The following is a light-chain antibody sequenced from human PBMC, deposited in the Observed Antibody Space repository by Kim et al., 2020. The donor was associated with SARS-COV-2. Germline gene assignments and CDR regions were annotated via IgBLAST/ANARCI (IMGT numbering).Light chain of an antibody. CDR3: VHGAHWPRWT. J-gene: IGKJ1*01. V-gene: IGKV2-30*01. CDR2: RVS. CDR1: QSLVNGDGYTY. Sequence: ASISCRSTQSLVNGDGYTYLSWYHQRPGQPPRRLIYRVSNRDSGVPDRFSGSGSGTDFTLKISRVEAEDVGFYYCVHGAHWPRWTFGQGTKVDIK.